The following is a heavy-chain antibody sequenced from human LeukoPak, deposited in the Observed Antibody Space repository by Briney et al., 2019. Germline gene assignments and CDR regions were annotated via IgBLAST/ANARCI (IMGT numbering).Heavy chain of an antibody. J-gene: IGHJ4*02. Sequence: PSETLSLTCTISGDSISSSSYYWGWIRQPPGRGLEWIGSIYHSGSTYYNPSLKSRVTISVDTSKNQFSLKLSSVTAADTAVYYCATTIAVADNFDYWGQGTLVTVSS. CDR1: GDSISSSSYY. CDR3: ATTIAVADNFDY. V-gene: IGHV4-39*07. CDR2: IYHSGST. D-gene: IGHD6-19*01.